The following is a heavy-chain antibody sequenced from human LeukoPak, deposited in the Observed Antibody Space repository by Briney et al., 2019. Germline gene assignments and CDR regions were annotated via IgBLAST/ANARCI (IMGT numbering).Heavy chain of an antibody. CDR3: ARGGGRPVGGFITYYFYY. V-gene: IGHV1-2*02. Sequence: ASVKVSCKASGYTFTGYYMHWVRQAPGQGLEWMGWINPNSGGTNYAQKFQGRVTMTRDTSISTAYMELSRLRSDDTAVYYCARGGGRPVGGFITYYFYYGGQETLVTVPS. J-gene: IGHJ4*02. D-gene: IGHD3-10*01. CDR2: INPNSGGT. CDR1: GYTFTGYY.